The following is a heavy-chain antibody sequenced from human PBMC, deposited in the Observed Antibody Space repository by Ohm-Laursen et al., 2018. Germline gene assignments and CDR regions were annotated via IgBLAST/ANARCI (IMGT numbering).Heavy chain of an antibody. CDR3: AKDSSGGYYGMHV. J-gene: IGHJ6*02. D-gene: IGHD3-10*01. Sequence: SLRLSCSASGFTFDDYAMHWVQQAPGKGLEWVSGTSRNSGSIGYADSVKGRFTISRDNAKNSLYLQMNSLRAEDTALYYCAKDSSGGYYGMHVWGQGTTVTVSS. CDR2: TSRNSGSI. V-gene: IGHV3-9*01. CDR1: GFTFDDYA.